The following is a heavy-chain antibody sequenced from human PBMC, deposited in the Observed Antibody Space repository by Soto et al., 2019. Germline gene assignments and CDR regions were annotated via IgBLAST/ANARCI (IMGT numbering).Heavy chain of an antibody. CDR1: GFTFSNAW. J-gene: IGHJ5*02. CDR2: IKQDGSEK. CDR3: ARDLFSWSQGWFDP. D-gene: IGHD6-13*01. V-gene: IGHV3-7*01. Sequence: GGSLRLSCAASGFTFSNAWINWVRQAPGKGLEWVANIKQDGSEKYYVDSVKGRFTISRDNAKNSLYLQMNSLRAEDTAVYYCARDLFSWSQGWFDPWGQGTLVTVSS.